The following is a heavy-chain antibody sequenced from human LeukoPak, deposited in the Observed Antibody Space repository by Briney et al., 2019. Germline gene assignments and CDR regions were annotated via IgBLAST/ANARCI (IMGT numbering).Heavy chain of an antibody. CDR2: INPSGGST. CDR3: AREGRGYYYGSGSYSEFDY. V-gene: IGHV1-46*01. D-gene: IGHD3-10*01. Sequence: ASVKVSCKASGYTFTSYYMHWVRQAPGQGLEWMGIINPSGGSTSYAQKFQGRVTMTRDMSTSTVYMELSSLRSEDTAVYYCAREGRGYYYGSGSYSEFDYWGQGTLVTVSS. J-gene: IGHJ4*02. CDR1: GYTFTSYY.